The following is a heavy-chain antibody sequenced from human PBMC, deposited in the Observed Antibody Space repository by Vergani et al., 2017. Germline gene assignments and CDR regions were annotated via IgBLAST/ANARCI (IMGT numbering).Heavy chain of an antibody. D-gene: IGHD4-11*01. CDR1: GGTFSSYA. CDR2: IIPIFGTA. J-gene: IGHJ6*02. Sequence: QVQLVQSGAEVKKPGSSVKVSCKASGGTFSSYAISWVRQAPGQGLEWMGRIIPIFGTANYAQKFQGRVTITADESTSTAYMELSSLRSEDTAVYYCAGPAESTVTGDYYYYGMDVWGQGTTVTVSS. V-gene: IGHV1-69*18. CDR3: AGPAESTVTGDYYYYGMDV.